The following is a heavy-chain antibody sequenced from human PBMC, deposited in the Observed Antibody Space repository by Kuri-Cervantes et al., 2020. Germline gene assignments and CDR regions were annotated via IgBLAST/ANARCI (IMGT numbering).Heavy chain of an antibody. CDR3: AREDYDFWSGYRYYGMDV. V-gene: IGHV3-33*01. CDR1: GFTFRIYG. J-gene: IGHJ6*02. Sequence: LSLTCAASGFTFRIYGMHWVRQAPGKGLEWVAVIWYDGSNKYYADSVKGRFTISRDNSKNTLYLQMNSLRAEDTAVYYCAREDYDFWSGYRYYGMDVWGQGTTVTVSS. CDR2: IWYDGSNK. D-gene: IGHD3-3*01.